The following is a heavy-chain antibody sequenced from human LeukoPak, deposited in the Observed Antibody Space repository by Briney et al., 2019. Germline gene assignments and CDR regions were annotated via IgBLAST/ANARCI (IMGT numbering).Heavy chain of an antibody. V-gene: IGHV4-34*01. CDR3: ARRRKVVRAGFDY. D-gene: IGHD2-21*01. CDR2: INHSGTT. CDR1: GGSFSSYF. J-gene: IGHJ4*02. Sequence: PSETLSLTCAGYGGSFSSYFWTWIRQTPGKGLEWIGEINHSGTTNYNPSLKSRVTMSVDTSKDQFSLKLMSVTAADTGVYYCARRRKVVRAGFDYWGQGTRVIVSS.